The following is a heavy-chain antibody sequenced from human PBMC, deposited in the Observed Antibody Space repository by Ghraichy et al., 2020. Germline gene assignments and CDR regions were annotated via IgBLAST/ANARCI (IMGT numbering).Heavy chain of an antibody. J-gene: IGHJ4*02. CDR1: GFVFSTFD. Sequence: GGSLRLSCAASGFVFSTFDMHWVRQAPGKGLEWLAYIRYDGGNKYYGDSVKGRFTISRDNSKNTLYLQMISLRAVDTAVYYCAKEENDYSNSPLYWGQGTLVTVSS. V-gene: IGHV3-30*02. CDR2: IRYDGGNK. CDR3: AKEENDYSNSPLY. D-gene: IGHD4-11*01.